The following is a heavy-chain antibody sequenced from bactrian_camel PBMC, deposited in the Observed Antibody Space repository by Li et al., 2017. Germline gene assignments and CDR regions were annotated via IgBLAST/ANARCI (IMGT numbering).Heavy chain of an antibody. CDR1: GFAFSGED. V-gene: IGHV3S40*01. CDR3: AAETLYSGGDYGDTVHFTY. J-gene: IGHJ4*01. Sequence: VQLVESGGALVQPGGSLRLSCAASGFAFSGEDMSWVRQTPGQRLEWVSSINSRGRSTYYADSVKGRFTISRDNAKNTLYLQMNSLKPEDTAMYYCAAETLYSGGDYGDTVHFTYWGQGTQVTVS. CDR2: INSRGRST. D-gene: IGHD2*01.